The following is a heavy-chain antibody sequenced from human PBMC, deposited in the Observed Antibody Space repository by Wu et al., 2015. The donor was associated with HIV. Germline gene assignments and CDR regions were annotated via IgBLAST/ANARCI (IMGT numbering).Heavy chain of an antibody. CDR1: GGTFSSYA. J-gene: IGHJ5*02. D-gene: IGHD6-13*01. CDR2: IIPIFGTA. Sequence: QVQLVQSGAEVKKPGSSVKVSCKASGGTFSSYAISWVRQAPGQGLEWMGRIIPIFGTANYAQKFQGRVTITADESTSTAYMELSSLRSEDTAVYYCAVEVLAEDSSSSFWFDPWGQGTLVTVSS. V-gene: IGHV1-69*13. CDR3: AVEVLAEDSSSSFWFDP.